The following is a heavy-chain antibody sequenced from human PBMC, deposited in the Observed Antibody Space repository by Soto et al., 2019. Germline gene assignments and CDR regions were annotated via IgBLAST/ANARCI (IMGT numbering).Heavy chain of an antibody. CDR3: ARRARYSTLRDAFDI. V-gene: IGHV5-51*01. CDR2: IYPGDSDT. CDR1: GYSFTSYW. J-gene: IGHJ3*02. Sequence: GESLKISCKGSGYSFTSYWIGWVRQMPGKGLEWMGIIYPGDSDTRYSPSFQGQVTISADKSISTAYLQWSSLKASDTAMYYCARRARYSTLRDAFDIWGQGTMVTVSS. D-gene: IGHD6-13*01.